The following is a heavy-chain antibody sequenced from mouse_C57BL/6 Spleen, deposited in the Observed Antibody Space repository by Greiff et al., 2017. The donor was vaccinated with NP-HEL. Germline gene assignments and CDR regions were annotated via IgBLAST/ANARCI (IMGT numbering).Heavy chain of an antibody. Sequence: VQLQQSGPELVKPGASVKISCKASGYAFSSSWMNWVKQRPGKGLEWIGRIYPGDGDTNYNGKFKGKAKLTADKSSSTAYMQLSSLTSEDSAVYFCAKESGITTVVATGDFDYWGQGTTLTVSS. CDR3: AKESGITTVVATGDFDY. V-gene: IGHV1-82*01. D-gene: IGHD1-1*01. CDR1: GYAFSSSW. CDR2: IYPGDGDT. J-gene: IGHJ2*01.